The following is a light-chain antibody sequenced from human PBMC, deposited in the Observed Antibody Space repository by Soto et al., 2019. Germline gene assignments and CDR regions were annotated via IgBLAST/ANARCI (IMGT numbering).Light chain of an antibody. J-gene: IGKJ4*01. CDR1: QSVSSN. V-gene: IGKV3-15*01. CDR2: GAS. Sequence: EIVMTQSPATLSVSPGERATLSCRASQSVSSNLAWYQQKPGQAPRLLIYGASTRATGIPARFSGSGSGTEFTLTISSLQAEDVAVYYCRQYGRSLGFALGGGTKVDIK. CDR3: RQYGRSLGFA.